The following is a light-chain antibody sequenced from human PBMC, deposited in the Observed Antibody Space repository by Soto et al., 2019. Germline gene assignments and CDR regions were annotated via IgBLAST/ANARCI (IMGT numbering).Light chain of an antibody. V-gene: IGLV1-40*01. CDR1: SSNIGSSYD. CDR3: QTSDSGLSGLI. Sequence: QSVLTQPPALSGAPGQRVTISCAGGSSNIGSSYDVHWYQQLPGRAPKLLIYANTNRPSGVPDRFSASKSGTSASLDIAGLLPEDEADYFCQTSDSGLSGLIFGTGTKVTVL. CDR2: ANT. J-gene: IGLJ1*01.